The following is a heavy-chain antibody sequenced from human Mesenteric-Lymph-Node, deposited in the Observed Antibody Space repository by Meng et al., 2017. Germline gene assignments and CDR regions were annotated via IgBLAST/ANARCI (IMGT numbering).Heavy chain of an antibody. CDR3: VRSSAWVRTGFDP. CDR1: GGAISRGNW. J-gene: IGHJ5*02. V-gene: IGHV4-4*02. CDR2: IYHSGST. Sequence: VRLPESAPGLVEPCGYRDLTCALSGGAISRGNWWSCVRQPPGKGLEWIGEIYHSGSTNYNPSLKSRVTISVDTSKNQFSLKLSSVTAADAAVYYCVRSSAWVRTGFDPWGQGTLVTVSS. D-gene: IGHD6-19*01.